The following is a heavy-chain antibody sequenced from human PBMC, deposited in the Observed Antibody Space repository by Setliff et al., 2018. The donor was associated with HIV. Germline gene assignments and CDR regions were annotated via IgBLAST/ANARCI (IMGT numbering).Heavy chain of an antibody. CDR2: THPSGGSP. V-gene: IGHV1-46*01. CDR1: GYTFTSYA. CDR3: ARDRRDGLYYHGMDV. D-gene: IGHD5-12*01. J-gene: IGHJ6*02. Sequence: ASVKVSCKASGYTFTSYAMSWVRQAPGQGLEWMGITHPSGGSPNYAQKFQGRVTMTRDMSTSTVYMELSSLRSEDTAVYYCARDRRDGLYYHGMDVWGQGTTVTVSS.